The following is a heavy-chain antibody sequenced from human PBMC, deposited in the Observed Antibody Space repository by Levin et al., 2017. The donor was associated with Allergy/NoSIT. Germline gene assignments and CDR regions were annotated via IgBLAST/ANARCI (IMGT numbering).Heavy chain of an antibody. V-gene: IGHV3-9*01. D-gene: IGHD5-12*01. CDR3: AKVSTSGYDYGAFDI. Sequence: PGGSLRLSCAASGFTFDDYAMHWVRQAPGKGLEWVSGISWNSGSIGYADSVKGRFTISRDNAKNSLYLQMNSLRAEDTALYYCAKVSTSGYDYGAFDIWGQGTMVTVSS. J-gene: IGHJ3*02. CDR2: ISWNSGSI. CDR1: GFTFDDYA.